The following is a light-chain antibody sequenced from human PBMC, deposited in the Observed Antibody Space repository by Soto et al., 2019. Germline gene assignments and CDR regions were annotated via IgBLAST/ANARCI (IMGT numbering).Light chain of an antibody. V-gene: IGKV1-5*01. J-gene: IGKJ5*01. CDR1: QSISSL. CDR3: QQYNSYPFT. CDR2: DAS. Sequence: DNKMNHSAVTVSVTVRDRVTNTCRASQSISSLLAWYQQKPGKAPKLLIYDASSWESGVPSRFSGSGSGTEFTLTISSLQPDDFATYWCQQYNSYPFTFGQGT.